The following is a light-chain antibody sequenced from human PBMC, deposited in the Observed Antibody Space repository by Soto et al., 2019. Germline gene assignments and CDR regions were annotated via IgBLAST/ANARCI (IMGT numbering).Light chain of an antibody. V-gene: IGKV4-1*01. J-gene: IGKJ2*01. Sequence: DIVMTQSPDSLAVSLGERATINCKSSQSVLYSSNNKNYLAWYQQKPGQPPKLLINWASTRKTGVPDRFSGSGTGTDITLTISSLQAEDVAVYYCQQYYSTPLYTFGRGTKLQFK. CDR3: QQYYSTPLYT. CDR2: WAS. CDR1: QSVLYSSNNKNY.